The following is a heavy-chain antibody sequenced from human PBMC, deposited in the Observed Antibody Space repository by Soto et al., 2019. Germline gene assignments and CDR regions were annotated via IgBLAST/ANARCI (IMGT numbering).Heavy chain of an antibody. CDR3: ARAGRQQLVTPFDY. V-gene: IGHV1-18*04. CDR2: ISAYNGNT. CDR1: GYTFTSYG. D-gene: IGHD6-13*01. J-gene: IGHJ4*02. Sequence: VASVKVSCKASGYTFTSYGISWVRQAPGQGLEWMGWISAYNGNTNYAQKLQGRVTMTTDTSTSTAYMELRSLRSDDTAVYYCARAGRQQLVTPFDYWGQGTMVTVSS.